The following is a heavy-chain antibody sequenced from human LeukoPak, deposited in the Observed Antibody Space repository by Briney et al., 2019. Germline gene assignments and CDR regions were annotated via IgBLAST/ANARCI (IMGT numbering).Heavy chain of an antibody. CDR1: GYTFTSYD. J-gene: IGHJ5*02. D-gene: IGHD6-6*01. CDR3: ARSISDWFDP. CDR2: MNPNSGNT. V-gene: IGHV1-8*01. Sequence: ASVKVSCKASGYTFTSYDINWVRQATGQGLEWMGWMNPNSGNTGYAQKFQGRVTMTRDTSISTAYMELSRLRSDDTAVYYCARSISDWFDPWGQGTLVTVSS.